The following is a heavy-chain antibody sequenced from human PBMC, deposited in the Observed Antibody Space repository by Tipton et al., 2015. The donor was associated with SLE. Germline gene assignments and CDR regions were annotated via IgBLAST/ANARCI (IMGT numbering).Heavy chain of an antibody. V-gene: IGHV4-59*01. CDR1: SGSISSYH. Sequence: TLSLTCTVSSGSISSYHWSWIRQPPGKGLEWIGYIYYSGNTNHNPSLESRVTISLDTSKNQFSLKLNSVTAADTAVYYCASMQGSTFDIWGRGTMVTVSS. D-gene: IGHD3-10*01. CDR3: ASMQGSTFDI. J-gene: IGHJ3*02. CDR2: IYYSGNT.